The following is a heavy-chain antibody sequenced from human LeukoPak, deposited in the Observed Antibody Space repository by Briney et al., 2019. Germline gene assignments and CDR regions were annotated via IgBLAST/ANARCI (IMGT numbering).Heavy chain of an antibody. V-gene: IGHV3-11*01. CDR1: GLTFNDYY. J-gene: IGHJ5*02. CDR2: INIGGTNT. Sequence: GGSLRLSCAASGLTFNDYYMSWIRQAPGKGLEWLSYINIGGTNTHYADSVKGRFTISRDNAKKSLYLEMNNLRAEDTAVYYCATDGAGFDTWGQGVLVTVSS. CDR3: ATDGAGFDT.